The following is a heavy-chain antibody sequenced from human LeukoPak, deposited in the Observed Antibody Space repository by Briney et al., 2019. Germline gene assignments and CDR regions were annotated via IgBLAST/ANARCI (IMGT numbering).Heavy chain of an antibody. D-gene: IGHD6-13*01. CDR2: IYYSGST. V-gene: IGHV4-31*03. Sequence: SETLSLTCTVSGGSISSGGYYWSWIRQHPGKGLEWIGYIYYSGSTYYNPSLKSRVTISVDTSKNQFSLKLSSVTAADTAVYYCAKGIAAAGPYDAFDIWGQGTMVTVSS. CDR3: AKGIAAAGPYDAFDI. J-gene: IGHJ3*02. CDR1: GGSISSGGYY.